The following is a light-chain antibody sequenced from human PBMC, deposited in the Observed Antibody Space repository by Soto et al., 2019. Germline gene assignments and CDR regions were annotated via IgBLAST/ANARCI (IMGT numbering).Light chain of an antibody. CDR2: KAS. CDR3: QQYGSYWT. CDR1: QRISTW. J-gene: IGKJ1*01. Sequence: DIQMTQSPSTLSASVGDRVTITCRASQRISTWLAWYQQKPGKAPKLLIYKASSLESGVPSRFSGSGSGTEFTLTISRLQPDDLATYYCQQYGSYWTFGQGTKVEIK. V-gene: IGKV1-5*03.